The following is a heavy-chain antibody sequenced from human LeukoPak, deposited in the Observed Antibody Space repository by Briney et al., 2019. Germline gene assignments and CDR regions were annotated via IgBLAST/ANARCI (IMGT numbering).Heavy chain of an antibody. D-gene: IGHD3-3*01. Sequence: ASVKVSCKASGYTFTSYDINWVRQATGQGLEWMGWMNPNSGNTGYAQKFQGRVTMTRNTSISTAYMELSSLRSEDPAVYYCARGRAIFGVAVYYFDYWGQGTLVTVSS. CDR3: ARGRAIFGVAVYYFDY. CDR1: GYTFTSYD. CDR2: MNPNSGNT. V-gene: IGHV1-8*01. J-gene: IGHJ4*02.